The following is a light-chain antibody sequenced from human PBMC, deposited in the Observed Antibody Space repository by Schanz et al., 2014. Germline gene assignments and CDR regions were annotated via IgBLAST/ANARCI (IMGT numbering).Light chain of an antibody. V-gene: IGLV4-69*01. J-gene: IGLJ2*01. CDR3: QTWGTGIVL. CDR2: LNSDGSH. Sequence: QLVLTQSPSASASLGASVKLTCTLSSGHSIYTIAWHQQHPERGPRYLMNLNSDGSHSKGDGIPDRFSGSSSGAERYLTISSLQSEDEADYYCQTWGTGIVLFGGGTKLTVL. CDR1: SGHSIYT.